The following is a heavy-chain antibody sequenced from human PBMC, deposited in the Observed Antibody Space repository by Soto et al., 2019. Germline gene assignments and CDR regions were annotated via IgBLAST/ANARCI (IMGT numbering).Heavy chain of an antibody. V-gene: IGHV1-3*01. CDR2: IHAGNGET. CDR3: ARVPRYTSDIVEVPAVMFDDWFVP. Sequence: QVQLVQSGAEVKKPGASVKVSCKASGYTFSSYAVQWVRQAPGQSLEWIGWIHAGNGETKYSQKIHGRVTLTRDTSANTAYMDLSSLRSEDTAVYYCARVPRYTSDIVEVPAVMFDDWFVPWGQGTLVTVSS. D-gene: IGHD2-2*01. CDR1: GYTFSSYA. J-gene: IGHJ5*02.